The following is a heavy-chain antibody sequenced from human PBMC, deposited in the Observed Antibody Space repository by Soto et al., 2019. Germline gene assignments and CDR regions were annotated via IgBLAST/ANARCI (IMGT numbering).Heavy chain of an antibody. J-gene: IGHJ5*02. V-gene: IGHV4-61*08. CDR1: GGSVSGHDYY. CDR3: ARELWGVVAETGSSWFDA. Sequence: PSETLSLTCSVSGGSVSGHDYYWTWIRQPPGKGLDWIGYIFHSGTTSYNPSLKSRVTISVDTSKNQVSLRLNSVTAADTAVYYCARELWGVVAETGSSWFDAWGQGTLVTVSS. D-gene: IGHD2-15*01. CDR2: IFHSGTT.